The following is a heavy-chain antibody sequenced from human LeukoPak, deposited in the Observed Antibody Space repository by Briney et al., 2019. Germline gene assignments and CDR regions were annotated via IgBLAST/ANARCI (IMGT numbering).Heavy chain of an antibody. V-gene: IGHV3-7*03. D-gene: IGHD2/OR15-2a*01. CDR3: ARDYVGWGIVTYPGFDY. CDR2: IKEDGSDK. Sequence: GGSLRLSCAASGFTFSSYEMNWVRQAPGKGLEWVASIKEDGSDKYSVDSVKGRFTISRDNAKNSLYLQMNSLRAEDTAVYYCARDYVGWGIVTYPGFDYWGQGTLVTVSS. J-gene: IGHJ4*02. CDR1: GFTFSSYE.